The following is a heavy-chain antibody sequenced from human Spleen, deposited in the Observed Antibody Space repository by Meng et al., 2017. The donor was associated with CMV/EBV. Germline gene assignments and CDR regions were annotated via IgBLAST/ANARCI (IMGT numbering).Heavy chain of an antibody. V-gene: IGHV3-23*03. D-gene: IGHD2-15*01. J-gene: IGHJ4*02. CDR1: GFTFSSYA. CDR3: ARGYCSGGSCYLGGY. Sequence: GGSLRLSCAASGFTFSSYAMSWVRQAPGKGLEWVSVIYSGGSSTYYVDSVKGRFTISRDYSKNTLYLQMNSLRAEDTALYYCARGYCSGGSCYLGGYWGQGTLVTVSS. CDR2: IYSGGSST.